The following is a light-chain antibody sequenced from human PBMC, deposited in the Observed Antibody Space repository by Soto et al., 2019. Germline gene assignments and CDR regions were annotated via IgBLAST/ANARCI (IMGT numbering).Light chain of an antibody. CDR3: QEYNDWRPIT. V-gene: IGKV3-15*01. J-gene: IGKJ4*01. CDR2: GAS. Sequence: EIVMTQSPATLSVSPGGRATLSCRASQSISTKLAWYQQKPGQAPRLLIYGASTRAPGIPVRFSGSGSGTEFTLPITSLQSEDFAVYYCQEYNDWRPITFGGGTKVEIK. CDR1: QSISTK.